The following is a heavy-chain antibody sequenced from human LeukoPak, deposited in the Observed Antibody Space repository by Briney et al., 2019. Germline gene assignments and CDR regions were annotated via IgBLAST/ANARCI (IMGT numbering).Heavy chain of an antibody. J-gene: IGHJ4*02. V-gene: IGHV4-59*01. D-gene: IGHD6-19*01. Sequence: PSETLSLTCTVSGGSISSYYWSWIRQPPGRGLEWIGYIYYSGSTNYNPSLKSRVTTSVDTSKNQFSLNLSSVTAADTAVYYCARVGSWYSSGWYYFDYWGQGTLVTVSS. CDR1: GGSISSYY. CDR2: IYYSGST. CDR3: ARVGSWYSSGWYYFDY.